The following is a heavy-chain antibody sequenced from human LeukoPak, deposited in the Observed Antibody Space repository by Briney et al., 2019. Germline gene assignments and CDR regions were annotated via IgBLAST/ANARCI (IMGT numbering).Heavy chain of an antibody. D-gene: IGHD3-22*01. Sequence: ASVKVSCKASGYTFTSYYMHWVRQAPGQGLEWMGIINPSGGSTSYAQKFQGRVTMTRDMSTSTVYMELSSLRSEDTAVYYCARVDRYYYDSSGSYFDYWGQGTLVTVSS. CDR3: ARVDRYYYDSSGSYFDY. V-gene: IGHV1-46*01. J-gene: IGHJ4*02. CDR2: INPSGGST. CDR1: GYTFTSYY.